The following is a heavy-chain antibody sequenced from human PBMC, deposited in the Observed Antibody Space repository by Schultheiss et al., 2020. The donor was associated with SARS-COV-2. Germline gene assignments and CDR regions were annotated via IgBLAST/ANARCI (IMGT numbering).Heavy chain of an antibody. D-gene: IGHD1-26*01. Sequence: SETLSLTCAVYGGSFSGDSWSWLRQPPGTGLKWIGESHCTGSANCNPSLKSRVTISVDTSKNQFSLKLSSVTAADTAVYYCARGRLIVGATRRNYFDYWGQGTLVTVSS. CDR3: ARGRLIVGATRRNYFDY. V-gene: IGHV4-34*01. CDR2: SHCTGSA. J-gene: IGHJ4*02. CDR1: GGSFSGDS.